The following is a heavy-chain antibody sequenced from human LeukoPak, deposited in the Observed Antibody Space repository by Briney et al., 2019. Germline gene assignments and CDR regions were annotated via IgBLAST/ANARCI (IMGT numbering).Heavy chain of an antibody. CDR1: GFTFSNYW. J-gene: IGHJ6*02. CDR2: IKQDGSEE. D-gene: IGHD6-6*01. V-gene: IGHV3-7*05. CDR3: ARDPYSSTWSYGMDV. Sequence: GGSLRLSCTASGFTFSNYWMSWVRQAPGKGLEWVANIKQDGSEEVYVDSVKGRFTISRDNAKNSLFLQMNTLRAEDTAVYYCARDPYSSTWSYGMDVWGQGTTVTVSS.